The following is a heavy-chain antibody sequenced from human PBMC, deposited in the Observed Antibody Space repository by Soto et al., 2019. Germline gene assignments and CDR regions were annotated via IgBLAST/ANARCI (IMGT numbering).Heavy chain of an antibody. Sequence: SGPTLVNPTQTLTLTCTFSGFSLSTSGMFVIWVRQAPGKALEWLALIDWDDEKFYSTSLKTRLSISKDTSKNLVVLTMANMDPVDTATYYCARMDYDILTGYSLFDYWGQGTLVTVSS. J-gene: IGHJ4*02. CDR3: ARMDYDILTGYSLFDY. CDR2: IDWDDEK. D-gene: IGHD3-9*01. CDR1: GFSLSTSGMF. V-gene: IGHV2-70*20.